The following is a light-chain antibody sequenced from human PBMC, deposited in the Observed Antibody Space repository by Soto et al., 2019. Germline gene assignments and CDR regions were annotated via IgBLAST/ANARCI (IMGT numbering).Light chain of an antibody. V-gene: IGLV2-14*01. CDR1: SSDVGGYNY. J-gene: IGLJ2*01. CDR3: SSYAGGNNVI. CDR2: EVS. Sequence: QSVLTQPASVSGSPGQSITISCTGTSSDVGGYNYVSWYQQHPGKAPKLMIYEVSNRPSGVSNRFFGSKSGNTASLTVSGLQAEDEADYYCSSYAGGNNVIFGGGTKLTVL.